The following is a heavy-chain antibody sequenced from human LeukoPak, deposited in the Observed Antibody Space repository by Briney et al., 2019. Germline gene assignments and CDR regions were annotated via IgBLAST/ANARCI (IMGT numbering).Heavy chain of an antibody. CDR3: ARLAYCSNDVCYSNYYYSMDV. J-gene: IGHJ6*03. Sequence: GESLKISCKGSGYTFSSYWISWVRQMPGKGLEWMGIIYPDDSDTRYSPSFQGQVTISADKSISTAYLQWSSLKASDTDMFYCARLAYCSNDVCYSNYYYSMDVWGKGTTVTVSS. V-gene: IGHV5-51*01. CDR1: GYTFSSYW. CDR2: IYPDDSDT. D-gene: IGHD2-8*01.